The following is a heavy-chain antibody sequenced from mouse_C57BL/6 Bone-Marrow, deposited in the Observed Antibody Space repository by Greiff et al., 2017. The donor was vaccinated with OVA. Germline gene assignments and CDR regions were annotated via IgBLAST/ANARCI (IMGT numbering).Heavy chain of an antibody. CDR1: GYTFTSYW. CDR3: ARNYDCD. CDR2: IDPSDSYT. Sequence: QVQLQQPGAELVKPGASVKLSCKASGYTFTSYWMQWVKQRPGQGLEWIGEIDPSDSYTNYNQKFKGKATLTVDTSSSTAYMQLSSLTSEDSAVYYYARNYDCDWGQGTLVTVSA. J-gene: IGHJ3*01. V-gene: IGHV1-50*01. D-gene: IGHD2-4*01.